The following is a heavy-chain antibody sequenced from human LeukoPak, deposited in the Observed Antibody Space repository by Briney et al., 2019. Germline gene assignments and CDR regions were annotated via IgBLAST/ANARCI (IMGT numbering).Heavy chain of an antibody. V-gene: IGHV4-34*01. Sequence: PSETLSLTRAVYGGSFSGYYWSWIRQPPGKGLEWIGEINHSGSTNYNPSLKSRVTISVDTSKNQFSLKLSSVTAADTAVYYCARERGDIVVVVAATTYYFDYWGQGTLVTVSS. CDR2: INHSGST. J-gene: IGHJ4*02. CDR3: ARERGDIVVVVAATTYYFDY. D-gene: IGHD2-15*01. CDR1: GGSFSGYY.